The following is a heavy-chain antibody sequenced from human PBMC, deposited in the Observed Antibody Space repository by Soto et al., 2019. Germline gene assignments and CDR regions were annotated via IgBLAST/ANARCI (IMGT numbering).Heavy chain of an antibody. J-gene: IGHJ5*02. V-gene: IGHV3-23*01. Sequence: GGSLRLSCAASGFTFSNYALAWVRQAPGKGLVWVSSISGDNLYYADSVRGRFTISRDNSKSTLYLEMNSLRIEDAALYYCAKNSGWFNTWGQGALVTVSS. CDR2: ISGDNL. CDR3: AKNSGWFNT. D-gene: IGHD3-10*01. CDR1: GFTFSNYA.